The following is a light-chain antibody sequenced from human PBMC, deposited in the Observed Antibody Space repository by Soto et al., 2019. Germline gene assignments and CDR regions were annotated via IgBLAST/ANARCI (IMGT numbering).Light chain of an antibody. J-gene: IGKJ1*01. V-gene: IGKV1-5*01. CDR2: DAS. CDR1: QTISSW. Sequence: DIQTTQSPSPLSGAVGGRVTITCRASQTISSWLAWYQQKPGKAPKLLIYDASSLESGVPSRFSGSGSGTEFTLTISSLQPDDFATYYCQQYNSYSGTFGQGIKVDIK. CDR3: QQYNSYSGT.